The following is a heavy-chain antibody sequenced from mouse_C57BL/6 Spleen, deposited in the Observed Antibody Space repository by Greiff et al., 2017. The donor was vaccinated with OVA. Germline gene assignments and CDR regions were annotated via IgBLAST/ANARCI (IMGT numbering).Heavy chain of an antibody. D-gene: IGHD2-1*01. CDR1: GYTFTDYN. CDR2: INPNNGGT. V-gene: IGHV1-22*01. Sequence: VQLQQSGPELVKPGASVKMSCKASGYTFTDYNMHWVKQSHGKSLEWIGYINPNNGGTSYNQKFKGKATLTVNKSSSTAYMELRSLTSEDSAVYYCAVYYGNYVGFAYWGQGTLVTVSA. J-gene: IGHJ3*01. CDR3: AVYYGNYVGFAY.